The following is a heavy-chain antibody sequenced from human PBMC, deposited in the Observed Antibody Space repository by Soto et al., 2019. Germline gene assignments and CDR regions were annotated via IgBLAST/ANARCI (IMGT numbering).Heavy chain of an antibody. J-gene: IGHJ4*02. CDR3: ARARKRGYSYGGHFDY. CDR1: GGSFSGYY. Sequence: SETLSLTCAVYGGSFSGYYWSWIRQPPGKGLEWIGEINHSGSTNYNPSLKSRVTISVDTSKNQFSLKLSSVTAADTAVYYCARARKRGYSYGGHFDYWGQGTLVTVS. D-gene: IGHD5-18*01. V-gene: IGHV4-34*01. CDR2: INHSGST.